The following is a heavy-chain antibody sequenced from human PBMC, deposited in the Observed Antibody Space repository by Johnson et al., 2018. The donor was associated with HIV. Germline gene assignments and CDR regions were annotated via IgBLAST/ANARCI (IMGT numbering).Heavy chain of an antibody. CDR1: GFIFSDYY. Sequence: QVQLVESGGGLVKPGGSLRLSCAASGFIFSDYYLTWIRQAPGKGLEWVAVISYDGNNKYYADSVKGRFTISRDNSKNTLYLKINSLRDEDTAVYYCATLSLIAAPDPFDIWGQGTMVTVSS. J-gene: IGHJ3*02. CDR3: ATLSLIAAPDPFDI. CDR2: ISYDGNNK. V-gene: IGHV3-30*03. D-gene: IGHD6-6*01.